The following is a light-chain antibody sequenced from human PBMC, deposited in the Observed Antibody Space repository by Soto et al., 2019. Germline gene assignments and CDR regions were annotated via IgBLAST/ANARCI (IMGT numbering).Light chain of an antibody. J-gene: IGKJ2*01. CDR2: GAS. CDR3: QQYGSSPT. V-gene: IGKV3-20*01. Sequence: EIVLTQSPGTLSLSPGERATLSCRASQSVSSSYLAWYQQKPGQAPRLLIYGASSRATGTPGRFSGSGSGTDFTLTISRLEPEDVAVYYCQQYGSSPTFGQGTKLEIK. CDR1: QSVSSSY.